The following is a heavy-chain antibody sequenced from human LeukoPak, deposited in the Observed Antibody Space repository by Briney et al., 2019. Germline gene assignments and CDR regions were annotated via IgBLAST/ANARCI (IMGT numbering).Heavy chain of an antibody. J-gene: IGHJ4*02. CDR1: GGTFSSYA. Sequence: SVKVSCKASGGTFSSYAISWVRQAPGQGLEWMGGIIPIFGTANYAQKFQGRVTITADESTSTAYMELSSLRSEDTAVYYCARDRGLNVCPSDYWGQGTLVIVSS. CDR3: ARDRGLNVCPSDY. CDR2: IIPIFGTA. V-gene: IGHV1-69*01. D-gene: IGHD3-10*01.